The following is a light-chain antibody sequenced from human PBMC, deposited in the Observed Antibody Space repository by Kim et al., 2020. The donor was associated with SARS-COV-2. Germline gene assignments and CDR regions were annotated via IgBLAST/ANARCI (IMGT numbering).Light chain of an antibody. CDR3: MQALQTPNT. CDR2: LGS. Sequence: DIVLTQSPLSLPVTPGEPASISCRSSQSLLHSDAYNYLDWYLQKPGQSPQLLIYLGSNRASGVPDRFSGSGSGTDFTLKISRVEAEDVGVYYCMQALQTPNTFRHGTRLEIK. V-gene: IGKV2-28*01. CDR1: QSLLHSDAYNY. J-gene: IGKJ5*01.